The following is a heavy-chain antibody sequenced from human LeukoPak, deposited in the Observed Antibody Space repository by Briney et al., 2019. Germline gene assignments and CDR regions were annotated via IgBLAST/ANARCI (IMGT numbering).Heavy chain of an antibody. Sequence: GGSLRLSCAASGFTFSSYGMHWVRQAPGKGLEWVAVIWYDGSNKYYADSVKGRFTISRDNSKNTLYLQMNSLRAEDTAVYYCARGSDLGSGYPNYWGQGTLVTVSS. CDR3: ARGSDLGSGYPNY. CDR1: GFTFSSYG. V-gene: IGHV3-33*01. CDR2: IWYDGSNK. D-gene: IGHD3-22*01. J-gene: IGHJ4*02.